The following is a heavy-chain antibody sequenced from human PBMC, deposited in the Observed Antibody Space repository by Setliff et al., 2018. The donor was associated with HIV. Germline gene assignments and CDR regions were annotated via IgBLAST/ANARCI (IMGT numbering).Heavy chain of an antibody. CDR2: ISSSSSYI. J-gene: IGHJ4*02. CDR3: ARSKPRYSSGWYTVYYFDY. Sequence: GGSLRLSCAASGFTFSSYSMNWVRQAPGKGLEWVSSISSSSSYIYYADSVKGRFTISRDNAKNSLYLQMNSLRAEDTAVYYCARSKPRYSSGWYTVYYFDYWGQGTLVTVSS. CDR1: GFTFSSYS. D-gene: IGHD6-19*01. V-gene: IGHV3-21*04.